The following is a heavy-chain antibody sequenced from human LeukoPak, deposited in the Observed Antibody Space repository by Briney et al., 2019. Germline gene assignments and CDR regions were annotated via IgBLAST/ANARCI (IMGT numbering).Heavy chain of an antibody. CDR2: INHSGST. CDR1: GGSFSGYY. V-gene: IGHV4-34*01. CDR3: ATLPKYYYHYMDV. Sequence: PSETLSLTCAVYGGSFSGYYWSWIRQPPGKGLEWIGEINHSGSTNYNPSLKSRVTILVDTSKNQFSLKLSSVTAADTAVYYCATLPKYYYHYMDVWGKGTTVTVSS. J-gene: IGHJ6*03.